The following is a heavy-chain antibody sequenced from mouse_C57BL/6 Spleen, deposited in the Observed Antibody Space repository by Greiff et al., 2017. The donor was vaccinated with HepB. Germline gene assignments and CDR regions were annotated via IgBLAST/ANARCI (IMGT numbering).Heavy chain of an antibody. V-gene: IGHV1-55*01. CDR2: IYPGSGST. CDR3: ARSGSYYGNHWFAY. CDR1: GYTFTSYW. Sequence: QVQLQQPGAELVKPGASVKMSCKASGYTFTSYWITWVKQRPGQGLEWIGDIYPGSGSTNYNEKFKSKATLTVDTSSSTAYMQLSSLTSEDSAVYYCARSGSYYGNHWFAYWGQGTLVTVSA. D-gene: IGHD2-1*01. J-gene: IGHJ3*01.